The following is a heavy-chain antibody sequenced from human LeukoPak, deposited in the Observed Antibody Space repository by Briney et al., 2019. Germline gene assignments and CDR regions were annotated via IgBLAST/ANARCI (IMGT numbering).Heavy chain of an antibody. V-gene: IGHV3-30-3*01. D-gene: IGHD5-12*01. J-gene: IGHJ4*02. CDR3: ATNSGYDYLLPFDY. Sequence: GRSLRLSCAASGFTFSNHTMHWVRQAPGKGLEWVAVISYDGSNEYYADSVKGRFTISRHISKNTLYLQMNSLRADDTAVYFYATNSGYDYLLPFDYWGQGTLVTVSS. CDR2: ISYDGSNE. CDR1: GFTFSNHT.